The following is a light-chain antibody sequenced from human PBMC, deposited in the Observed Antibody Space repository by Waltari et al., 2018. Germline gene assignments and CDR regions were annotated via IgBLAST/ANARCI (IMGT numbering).Light chain of an antibody. J-gene: IGLJ2*01. Sequence: SYELTQPSSVSVSPGQTARITCSGDLLAKKYARWFQQKPGQAPVLVIHKDSERPSGLPERFSGSSTGTTVTLTISGAQVEDEADYYCYSAADNNRVFGGGTKLTVL. V-gene: IGLV3-27*01. CDR1: LLAKKY. CDR3: YSAADNNRV. CDR2: KDS.